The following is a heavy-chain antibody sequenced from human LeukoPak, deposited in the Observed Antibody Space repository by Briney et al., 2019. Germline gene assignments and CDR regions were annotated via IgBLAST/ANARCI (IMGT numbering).Heavy chain of an antibody. CDR3: ASGYYDSSGYYDDAFDI. J-gene: IGHJ3*02. CDR2: IIPIFGTA. V-gene: IGHV1-69*05. D-gene: IGHD3-22*01. Sequence: ASVKVSCKASGGTFSSYAISWVRQAPGQGLEWTGRIIPIFGTANYAQKFQGRVTITTDESTSTAYMELSSLRSEDTAVYYCASGYYDSSGYYDDAFDIWGQGTMVTVSS. CDR1: GGTFSSYA.